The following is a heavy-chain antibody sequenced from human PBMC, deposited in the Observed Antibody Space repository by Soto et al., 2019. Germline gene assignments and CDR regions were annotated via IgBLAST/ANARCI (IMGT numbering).Heavy chain of an antibody. D-gene: IGHD1-20*01. Sequence: ASVKVSCKASGYTFISYGISWVRQAPGQRLEWMGWINAGNGNTNYSQKFQGRVTITRDTSTSTAYMELSSLRSEDTAVYYCARGITLPTPLDYWGQGTLVTVSS. CDR2: INAGNGNT. J-gene: IGHJ4*02. V-gene: IGHV1-3*01. CDR1: GYTFISYG. CDR3: ARGITLPTPLDY.